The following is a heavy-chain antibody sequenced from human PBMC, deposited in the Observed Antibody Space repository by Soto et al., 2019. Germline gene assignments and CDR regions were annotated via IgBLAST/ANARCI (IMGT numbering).Heavy chain of an antibody. J-gene: IGHJ3*02. CDR2: ISTNSQNT. CDR1: GYSFTTNG. Sequence: QVYLMQSGTEVKKPGASVKVSCKASGYSFTTNGISWVRQAPGQGLEWMGWISTNSQNTNYPQKLQGRVTLTTDTSTRTAYMELRSLRFDDTAVYYCVRDVNYAFDIWGQGTRVIVS. CDR3: VRDVNYAFDI. V-gene: IGHV1-18*01.